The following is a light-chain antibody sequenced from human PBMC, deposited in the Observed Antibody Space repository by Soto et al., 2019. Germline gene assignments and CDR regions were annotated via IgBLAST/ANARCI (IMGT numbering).Light chain of an antibody. CDR1: QTVRNNY. Sequence: EFVLTQSPGTLSLSPGERATLSCRASQTVRNNYLAWYQQKPGQAPRLLIYDASSRATGIPDRFSGGGSGTDFTLTISSLQSEDFAVYYCQQYSNWPPGTFGQGTKVDIK. CDR2: DAS. V-gene: IGKV3-20*01. J-gene: IGKJ1*01. CDR3: QQYSNWPPGT.